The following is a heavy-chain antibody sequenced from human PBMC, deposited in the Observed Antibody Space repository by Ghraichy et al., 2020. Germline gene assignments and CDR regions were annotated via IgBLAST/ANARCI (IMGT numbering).Heavy chain of an antibody. D-gene: IGHD3-9*01. CDR3: ARGGEYYNILTGRYYYYYDMDV. Sequence: ASVKVSCKASGYTFTNYGISWVRQAPGQGLEWMGWISTKFGNTNYVQKLQGRVTMTTDTSTSTAYMELRSLRSDDTAVYYCARGGEYYNILTGRYYYYYDMDVWGQGTTVTVSS. CDR1: GYTFTNYG. CDR2: ISTKFGNT. V-gene: IGHV1-18*01. J-gene: IGHJ6*02.